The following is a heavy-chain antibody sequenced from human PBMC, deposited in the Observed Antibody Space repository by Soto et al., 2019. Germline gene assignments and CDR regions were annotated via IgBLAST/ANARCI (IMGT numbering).Heavy chain of an antibody. Sequence: EVQLVESGGGLVKPGGSLRLSCAASGFTFSSYSMNWVRQAPGKGLEWVSSISSSSSYIYYADSVKGRFTISRDNAKNSLYLQMNSLRAEDTAVYYCARGDYDSSGYYLPNSYYYYYGMDVWGQGTTVTVSS. J-gene: IGHJ6*02. CDR3: ARGDYDSSGYYLPNSYYYYYGMDV. CDR2: ISSSSSYI. CDR1: GFTFSSYS. D-gene: IGHD3-22*01. V-gene: IGHV3-21*01.